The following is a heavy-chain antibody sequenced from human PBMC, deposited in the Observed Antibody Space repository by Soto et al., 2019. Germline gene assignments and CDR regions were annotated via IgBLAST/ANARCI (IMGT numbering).Heavy chain of an antibody. CDR1: GGSISSGGYS. V-gene: IGHV4-30-2*01. Sequence: QLQLQESGSGLVKPSQTLSLTCAVSGGSISSGGYSWSWIRQPPGKGLEWIGYIYHSGSTYYNPSLKSRVTIAVDRSKNQFSLKLSSVTAADTAVYYCARAKDYMAPFGMDVWGQGTTVTVSS. D-gene: IGHD2-2*02. CDR3: ARAKDYMAPFGMDV. CDR2: IYHSGST. J-gene: IGHJ6*02.